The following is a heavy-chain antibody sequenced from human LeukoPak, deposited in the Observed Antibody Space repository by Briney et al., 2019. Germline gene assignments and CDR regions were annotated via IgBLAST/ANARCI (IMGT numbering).Heavy chain of an antibody. Sequence: TGGSLRLSCAASGFTFSNAWMSWVRQAPGKGLEWVGRMKSKTDGGTTDYAAPVKGRFTISRDDSKNTLYLQMDSLKTEDTAVFYCTTDYVRWCRSGWFDPWGQGTLVTVSS. V-gene: IGHV3-15*01. CDR1: GFTFSNAW. D-gene: IGHD4/OR15-4a*01. CDR2: MKSKTDGGTT. CDR3: TTDYVRWCRSGWFDP. J-gene: IGHJ5*02.